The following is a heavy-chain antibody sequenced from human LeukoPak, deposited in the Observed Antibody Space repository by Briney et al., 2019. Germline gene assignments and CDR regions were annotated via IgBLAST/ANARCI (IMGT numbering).Heavy chain of an antibody. V-gene: IGHV3-23*01. D-gene: IGHD6-19*01. CDR3: AKDPGGPYSSGGYGRYYFDY. CDR1: GFTFSSNA. Sequence: GGSLRLSCAASGFTFSSNAMSWVRQAPGQGLEWVSAISVSGGSTYYADAVKCLFTISRDNSKNTLYLQMNSLRAEDTAVYYCAKDPGGPYSSGGYGRYYFDYWGQGTLVTVSS. J-gene: IGHJ4*02. CDR2: ISVSGGST.